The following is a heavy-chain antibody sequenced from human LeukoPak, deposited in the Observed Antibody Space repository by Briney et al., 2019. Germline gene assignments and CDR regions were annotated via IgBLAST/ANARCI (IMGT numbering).Heavy chain of an antibody. Sequence: PGRSLRLSCAGSEFTFSNYAMHWVRQAPGKGLEWVALISYDGSNEYYADSVKGRFTISRDNSKNTLYLQMNSLRAEDTAVYYCAKVRVVFNWNYAYYFDSWGQGTLVTVSS. CDR3: AKVRVVFNWNYAYYFDS. CDR1: EFTFSNYA. CDR2: ISYDGSNE. D-gene: IGHD1-7*01. V-gene: IGHV3-30*18. J-gene: IGHJ4*02.